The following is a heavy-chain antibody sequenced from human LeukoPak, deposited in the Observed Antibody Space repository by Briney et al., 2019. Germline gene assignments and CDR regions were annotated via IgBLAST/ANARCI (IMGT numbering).Heavy chain of an antibody. CDR1: GLTFRNFA. V-gene: IGHV3-21*01. D-gene: IGHD3-10*01. CDR2: ISSSSSYI. Sequence: GGSLRLSCEASGLTFRNFAMNWVRQAPGKGLEWVSSISSSSSYIYYADSVKGRFTISRDNAKNSLYLQMNSLRAEDTAVYYCARDRRITMVRGPAQDAFDIWGQGTMVTVSS. J-gene: IGHJ3*02. CDR3: ARDRRITMVRGPAQDAFDI.